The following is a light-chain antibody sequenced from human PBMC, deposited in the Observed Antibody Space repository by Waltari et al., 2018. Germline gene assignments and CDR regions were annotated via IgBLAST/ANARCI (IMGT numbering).Light chain of an antibody. V-gene: IGKV3-11*01. CDR3: QQRSNWPLT. Sequence: EIVLTQSPATLSLSPGERATLSGRASQSVSSYLAWYQQKPGQAPRLLIYDASNRATGLPARFSGSGSGTVFTLAISSLDPEDFAVYYCQQRSNWPLTFGGGTKVEIK. CDR1: QSVSSY. J-gene: IGKJ4*01. CDR2: DAS.